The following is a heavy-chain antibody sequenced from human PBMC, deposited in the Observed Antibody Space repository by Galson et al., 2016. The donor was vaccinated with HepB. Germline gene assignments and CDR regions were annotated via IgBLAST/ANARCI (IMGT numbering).Heavy chain of an antibody. J-gene: IGHJ4*02. Sequence: SETLSLTCSVSGTSISNAYWTWIRQPPGKGLEWIGYIYYSGSSDFSPSLKSRVAMSVDTSKNQVSLKLSSVTAADTAVYYCARGPLLRYFDWGQGTLVTVSS. CDR2: IYYSGSS. CDR1: GTSISNAY. V-gene: IGHV4-59*01. D-gene: IGHD3-9*01. CDR3: ARGPLLRYFD.